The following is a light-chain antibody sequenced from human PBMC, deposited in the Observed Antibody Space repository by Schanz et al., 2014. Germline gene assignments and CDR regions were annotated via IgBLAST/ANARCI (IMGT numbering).Light chain of an antibody. V-gene: IGLV1-40*01. J-gene: IGLJ3*02. CDR3: SSYRSTSTVDWV. CDR2: GNK. CDR1: SSNIGAGYD. Sequence: QSVLTQPPSVSGAPGQRVTISCTGSSSNIGAGYDVYWYQQLPGTAPKLLIYGNKNRPSGVPARFSGSKSGTSGSLAITGLQAEDEADYFCSSYRSTSTVDWVFGGGTKLTVL.